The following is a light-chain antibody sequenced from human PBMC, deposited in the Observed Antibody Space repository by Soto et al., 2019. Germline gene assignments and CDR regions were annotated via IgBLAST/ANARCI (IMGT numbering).Light chain of an antibody. J-gene: IGLJ3*02. CDR3: SSYTSSSTRV. CDR2: DVS. CDR1: SSDVGAYNY. V-gene: IGLV2-11*01. Sequence: QSALTQPRSVSGSPGQSVTISCTGNSSDVGAYNYVSWYQHHPGKAPKVMIFDVSERPSGVPDRFSGSKSGNTASLTISGLQAEDEGDYYCSSYTSSSTRVFGGGTQLTVL.